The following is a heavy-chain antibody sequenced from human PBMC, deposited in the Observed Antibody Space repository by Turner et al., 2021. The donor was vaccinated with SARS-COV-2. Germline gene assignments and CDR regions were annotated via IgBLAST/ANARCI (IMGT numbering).Heavy chain of an antibody. V-gene: IGHV4-39*01. CDR2: MSYSEMT. Sequence: QLQLEESCPGLLQASETLSLTCGVSFGTVTHSFYFCGWVRQAPGRGLEWIASMSYSEMTYHNPSLRSRVSIYKDTSKNQFSLRLTSLTAEDTAIYYCATKTHCGSDCYSKYFDIWGRGTPVTVAS. CDR3: ATKTHCGSDCYSKYFDI. J-gene: IGHJ2*01. CDR1: FGTVTHSFYF. D-gene: IGHD2-21*02.